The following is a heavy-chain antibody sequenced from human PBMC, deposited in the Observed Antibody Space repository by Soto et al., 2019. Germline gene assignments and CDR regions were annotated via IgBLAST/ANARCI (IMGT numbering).Heavy chain of an antibody. D-gene: IGHD6-13*01. V-gene: IGHV3-7*03. Sequence: GSLSLSCAASGFTFRSYWMSWVRQAPGRGLEWVANIKQDGSEKYYVDSVKGRFTISRDNAKNSLYLQMNSLRAEDTAVYYCARVGSSWSYYYYYYGMDVWGQGTTVTVSS. J-gene: IGHJ6*02. CDR2: IKQDGSEK. CDR3: ARVGSSWSYYYYYYGMDV. CDR1: GFTFRSYW.